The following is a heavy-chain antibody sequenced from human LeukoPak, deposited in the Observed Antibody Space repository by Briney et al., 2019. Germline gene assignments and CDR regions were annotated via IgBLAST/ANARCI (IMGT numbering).Heavy chain of an antibody. D-gene: IGHD3-22*01. J-gene: IGHJ4*02. V-gene: IGHV5-51*01. CDR3: AKLDNPVPFDN. CDR1: GYSFPNYW. CDR2: IYPDDSDT. Sequence: GESLKISCKGSGYSFPNYWIGWMRQKPGKGLEWIGIIYPDDSDTRYSPSFQGQVTISADRSISTAYLQWSSLKASDTAMYFCAKLDNPVPFDNWGRGTLVT.